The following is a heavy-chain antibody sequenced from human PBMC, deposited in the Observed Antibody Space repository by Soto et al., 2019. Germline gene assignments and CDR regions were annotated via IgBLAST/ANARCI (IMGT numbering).Heavy chain of an antibody. CDR2: ITGSSSTI. V-gene: IGHV3-48*02. CDR1: GFTFSSYS. Sequence: QLVESGGGLVQPGGSLRLSCAASGFTFSSYSMNWVRQAPGKGLEWVSYITGSSSTIFYADSVKGRFTISRDNAKNSLYLQMNSLRDEDTAVYYCARDNGKEGSFDLWGQGILVTVSS. CDR3: ARDNGKEGSFDL. J-gene: IGHJ5*02.